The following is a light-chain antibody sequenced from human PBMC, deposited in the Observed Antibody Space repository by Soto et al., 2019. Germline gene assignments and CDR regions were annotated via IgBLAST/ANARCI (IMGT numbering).Light chain of an antibody. CDR3: SAYTVSRTYV. J-gene: IGLJ1*01. Sequence: QSVLTQPPSVSGAPGQRVSISCTGSTSNIGAPYDVHWYQHLPGAAPKLLIYGDNNRPSGVPDRFSGSKSGTSASLAITSLQAEDEADYYCSAYTVSRTYVFGTGTKLTVL. CDR2: GDN. CDR1: TSNIGAPYD. V-gene: IGLV1-40*01.